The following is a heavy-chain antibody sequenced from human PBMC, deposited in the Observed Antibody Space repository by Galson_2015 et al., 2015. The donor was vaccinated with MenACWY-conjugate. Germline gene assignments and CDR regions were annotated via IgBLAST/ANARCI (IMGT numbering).Heavy chain of an antibody. CDR1: GYTFTSYG. V-gene: IGHV1-18*01. CDR3: ARWLPGTFDAFDI. J-gene: IGHJ3*02. D-gene: IGHD5-12*01. Sequence: SVKVSCKASGYTFTSYGITWVRQAPGQGLEWMGWISAYNGNTNYAQRLQGRVTMTTDTSTSTAYMELGSLRSDDTAVYYCARWLPGTFDAFDIWGQGTTVTVSS. CDR2: ISAYNGNT.